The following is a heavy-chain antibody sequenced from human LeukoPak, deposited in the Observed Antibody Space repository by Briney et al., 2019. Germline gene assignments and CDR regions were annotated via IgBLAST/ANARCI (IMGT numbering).Heavy chain of an antibody. J-gene: IGHJ5*02. Sequence: PGGSLRLSCAASGFTFSSYWMSWVRQAPGKGLEWVANIKQDGSEKYYVDSVKGRFTIYRDNAKNSLYLQMNSLRAEDTAVYYCARDLPNYDILTGYRWFDPWGQGTLVTVSS. V-gene: IGHV3-7*03. D-gene: IGHD3-9*01. CDR2: IKQDGSEK. CDR3: ARDLPNYDILTGYRWFDP. CDR1: GFTFSSYW.